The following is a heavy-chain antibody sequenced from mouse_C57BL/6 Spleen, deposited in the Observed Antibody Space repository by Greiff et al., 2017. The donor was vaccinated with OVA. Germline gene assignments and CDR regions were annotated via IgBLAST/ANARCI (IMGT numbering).Heavy chain of an antibody. CDR2: ISSGGSYT. CDR3: ARKSIYYGSSYVDFDY. V-gene: IGHV5-6*01. D-gene: IGHD1-1*01. CDR1: GFTFSSYG. Sequence: EVQRVESGGDLVKPGGSLKLSCAASGFTFSSYGMSWVRQTPDKRLEWVATISSGGSYTYYPDSVKGRFTISRDNAKNTLYLQMSSLKSEDTAMYYCARKSIYYGSSYVDFDYWGQGTTLTVSS. J-gene: IGHJ2*01.